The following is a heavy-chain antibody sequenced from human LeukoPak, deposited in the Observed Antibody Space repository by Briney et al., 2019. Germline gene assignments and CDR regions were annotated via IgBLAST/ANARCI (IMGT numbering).Heavy chain of an antibody. CDR2: ISGSGGNT. J-gene: IGHJ6*02. CDR1: GFTFSSYA. CDR3: ARDRAQKGYSYGVNREYYYYYGMDV. Sequence: GGSLRLSCAASGFTFSSYAMSWVRQAPGKGLEWVSVISGSGGNTYYADSVKGRFTISRDNSKNTLYLQLNSLRSDDTAVYYCARDRAQKGYSYGVNREYYYYYGMDVWGQGTTVTVSS. V-gene: IGHV3-23*01. D-gene: IGHD5-18*01.